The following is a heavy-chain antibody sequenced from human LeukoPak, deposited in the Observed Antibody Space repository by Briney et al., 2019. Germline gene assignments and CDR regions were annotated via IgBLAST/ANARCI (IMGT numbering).Heavy chain of an antibody. Sequence: ASETLSLTCAVYGGSFSGYYWSWIRQPPGKGLEWIGEINHSGSTTYNPSLKSRVTISVDTSKNQFSLKLTSVTAADTAVYYCAKGHFASSSFFDYWGQGTLVTVSS. J-gene: IGHJ4*02. CDR1: GGSFSGYY. CDR3: AKGHFASSSFFDY. D-gene: IGHD6-6*01. V-gene: IGHV4-34*01. CDR2: INHSGST.